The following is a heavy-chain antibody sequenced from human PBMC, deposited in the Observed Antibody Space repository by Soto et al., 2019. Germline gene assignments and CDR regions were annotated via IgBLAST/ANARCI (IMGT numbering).Heavy chain of an antibody. J-gene: IGHJ6*03. D-gene: IGHD3-10*01. CDR2: INDSGDI. CDR1: GGSFSGYQ. CDR3: ARGLILWFGDLSRRGGYYYYMDV. Sequence: PSETLSLTCAVYGGSFSGYQWSWIRQTPGKGLEWIGGINDSGDINYNPSLKSRVTILVDAAKKQISLKLSSVTAADTAVYFCARGLILWFGDLSRRGGYYYYMDVWGKGTTVTVS. V-gene: IGHV4-34*01.